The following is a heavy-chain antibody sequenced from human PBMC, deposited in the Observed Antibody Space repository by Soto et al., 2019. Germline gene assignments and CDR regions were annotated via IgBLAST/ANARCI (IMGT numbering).Heavy chain of an antibody. J-gene: IGHJ4*02. CDR1: GYTFTGYY. V-gene: IGHV1-2*02. CDR3: ARAGGYSSSWTFTYYFDY. Sequence: ASVKVSCKASGYTFTGYYMHWVRQAPGQGLEWMGWINPNSGGTNCAQKFQGRVTMTRDTSISTAYMELSRLRSDDTAVYYCARAGGYSSSWTFTYYFDYWGQGTLVTVSS. D-gene: IGHD6-13*01. CDR2: INPNSGGT.